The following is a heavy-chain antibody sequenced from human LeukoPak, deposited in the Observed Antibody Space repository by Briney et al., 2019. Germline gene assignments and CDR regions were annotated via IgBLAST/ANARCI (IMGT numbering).Heavy chain of an antibody. CDR2: IYNSGST. J-gene: IGHJ4*02. CDR1: GGSISTYY. V-gene: IGHV4-59*01. CDR3: ATSSGSYFYSFDS. D-gene: IGHD3-10*01. Sequence: SETLSLTCTVSGGSISTYYWGWIRQPPGKGLEWIGYIYNSGSTNYNPSLKSRVTMSVDTSKNQFSLTLSSVTAADTAVYYCATSSGSYFYSFDSWGQGTLVTVSS.